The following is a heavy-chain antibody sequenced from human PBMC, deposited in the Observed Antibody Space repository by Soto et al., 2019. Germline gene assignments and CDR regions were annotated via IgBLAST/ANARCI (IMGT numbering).Heavy chain of an antibody. V-gene: IGHV3-74*01. J-gene: IGHJ4*02. Sequence: EVQLVESGGGLVQTGGSLRLSCAASGFSFTNIWMYWVRQAPGKGLVWVSRINADGSMTSHAYSVRGRFTIPRDNAKNSLSLQMNSHRAEDTAVYYCVTGFRWGQGTMVTVSS. CDR3: VTGFR. CDR1: GFSFTNIW. CDR2: INADGSMT.